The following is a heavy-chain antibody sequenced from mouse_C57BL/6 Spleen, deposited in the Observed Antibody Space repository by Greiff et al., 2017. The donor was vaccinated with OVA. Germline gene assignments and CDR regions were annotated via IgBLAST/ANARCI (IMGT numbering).Heavy chain of an antibody. Sequence: EVQLKESGPGLVKPSQSLSLTCSVTGYSITSGYYWNWIRQFPGNKLEWMGYISYDGSNNYNPSLKNRISITRDTSKNQLFLKLNSVTTEDTATYYCAREGDVGFAYWGQGTLVTVSA. CDR2: ISYDGSN. CDR1: GYSITSGYY. V-gene: IGHV3-6*01. CDR3: AREGDVGFAY. J-gene: IGHJ3*01.